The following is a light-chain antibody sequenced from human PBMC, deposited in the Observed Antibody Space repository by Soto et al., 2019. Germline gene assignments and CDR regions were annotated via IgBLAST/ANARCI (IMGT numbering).Light chain of an antibody. J-gene: IGKJ1*01. V-gene: IGKV3-20*01. CDR1: QSVSSSY. CDR3: HQRQSWPRT. Sequence: EIVLTQSPGTLSLSPGERATLSCRASQSVSSSYLAWYQQKPGQAPRLLIYGASSRATGIPDRFSGSGSGTDFTLTISRLEPEDFAVYYCHQRQSWPRTFGKGTKVDIK. CDR2: GAS.